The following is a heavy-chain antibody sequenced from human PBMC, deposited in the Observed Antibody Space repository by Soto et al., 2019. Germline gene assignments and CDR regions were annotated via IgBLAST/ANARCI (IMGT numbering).Heavy chain of an antibody. Sequence: SVKVSCKASGGTFSSYAISWVRQAPGQGLEWMGGIIPIFGTANYAQKFQGRVTITADESTSTAYMELSSLRSEDTAVYYCARGRGSSSSEAYYYYYGMDVWGQGTTGTAP. V-gene: IGHV1-69*13. CDR3: ARGRGSSSSEAYYYYYGMDV. D-gene: IGHD6-6*01. CDR1: GGTFSSYA. CDR2: IIPIFGTA. J-gene: IGHJ6*02.